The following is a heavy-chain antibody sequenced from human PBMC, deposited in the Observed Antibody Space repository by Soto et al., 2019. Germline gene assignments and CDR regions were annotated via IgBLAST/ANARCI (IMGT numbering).Heavy chain of an antibody. CDR3: ARDGRIAAAGTRVYYYYGMDV. J-gene: IGHJ6*02. CDR2: ISYDGSNK. V-gene: IGHV3-30-3*01. CDR1: GFTFSSYA. Sequence: GGSLRLSCAASGFTFSSYAMHWVRQAPGKGLEWVAVISYDGSNKYYADSVKGRFTISRDNSKNTLYLQMNSLRAEDTAVYYCARDGRIAAAGTRVYYYYGMDVWGQGTTVTVSS. D-gene: IGHD6-13*01.